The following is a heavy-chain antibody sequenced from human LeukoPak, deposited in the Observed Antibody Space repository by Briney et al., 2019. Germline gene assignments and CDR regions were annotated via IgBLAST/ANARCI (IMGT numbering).Heavy chain of an antibody. Sequence: SETLSLTCTVSGGSISSNYWGWIRQPPGKGLEWIGYIYDSGTTNYNPSLKSRATISEDMSKNQFSLKVRSVTAADTAVYYCARSTGGWSYFDHWGQGILVTVSS. J-gene: IGHJ4*02. CDR3: ARSTGGWSYFDH. V-gene: IGHV4-59*01. CDR1: GGSISSNY. CDR2: IYDSGTT. D-gene: IGHD6-19*01.